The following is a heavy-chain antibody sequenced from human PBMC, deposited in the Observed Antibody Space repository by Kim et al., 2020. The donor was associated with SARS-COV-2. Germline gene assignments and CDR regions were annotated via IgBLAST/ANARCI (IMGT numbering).Heavy chain of an antibody. Sequence: ASVKVTCKASGYTFTSDDINWVRQATGQGLEWMGWMNPNSGNTGYAQKFQGRVTMTRNTSISTAYMDLSSLRSEDTAVYYCARGDRRGALQPWGQGTLVTVSS. D-gene: IGHD3-10*01. V-gene: IGHV1-8*01. J-gene: IGHJ4*02. CDR1: GYTFTSDD. CDR2: MNPNSGNT. CDR3: ARGDRRGALQP.